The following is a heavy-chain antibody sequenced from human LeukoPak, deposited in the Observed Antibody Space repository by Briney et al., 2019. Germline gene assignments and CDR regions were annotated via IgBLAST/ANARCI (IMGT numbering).Heavy chain of an antibody. Sequence: SETLSLTCTVSGDSISSGDHYWSWIRQPPGTGLEWIGYIYYSGTTYYNPSLKSRVTISVDTSKNQFSLKLSSVTAADTAIYYCARGAYSYDSSGYYSAFDIWGQGAMVTVSS. CDR3: ARGAYSYDSSGYYSAFDI. D-gene: IGHD3-22*01. V-gene: IGHV4-30-4*08. J-gene: IGHJ3*02. CDR2: IYYSGTT. CDR1: GDSISSGDHY.